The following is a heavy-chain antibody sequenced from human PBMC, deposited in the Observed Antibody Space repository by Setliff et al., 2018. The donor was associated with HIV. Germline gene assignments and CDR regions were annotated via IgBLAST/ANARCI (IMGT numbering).Heavy chain of an antibody. CDR3: AKPRLYNSALEN. V-gene: IGHV3-66*02. CDR1: GSTVSGSY. Sequence: GGSLRLSCAASGSTVSGSYMSWVRQAPGKGLEWVSTIYSDGSTYHADSVKGRFTLSRDNSKNTLYLQMNSLTPEDTAVYYCAKPRLYNSALENWGQGTLVTVSS. J-gene: IGHJ4*02. CDR2: IYSDGST. D-gene: IGHD1-1*01.